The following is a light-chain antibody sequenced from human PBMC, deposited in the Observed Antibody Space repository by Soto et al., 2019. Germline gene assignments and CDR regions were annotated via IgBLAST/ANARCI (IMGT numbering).Light chain of an antibody. CDR1: SRDVGGYNY. Sequence: QLVLTEPASVSGSPGQSITISCTGTSRDVGGYNYVSWYQQHPGKAPKLMIYDVSNRPSGVSNRFSGSKSGNTASLTISGLQAEDEADYYCSSYTSSSTLLYVFGTGTQLTVL. CDR3: SSYTSSSTLLYV. CDR2: DVS. V-gene: IGLV2-14*01. J-gene: IGLJ1*01.